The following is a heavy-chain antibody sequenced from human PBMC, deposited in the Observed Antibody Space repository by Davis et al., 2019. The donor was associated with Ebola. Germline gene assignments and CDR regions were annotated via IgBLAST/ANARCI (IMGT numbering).Heavy chain of an antibody. Sequence: ASSVNVSCKASGDTFSNYGINWVRQAPGQGLEWMGRIIPMVDTTNYARKFQDRVTMSADKSTSTVYMELSSLRSGDTAVYYCASGPWVYTTRRGLTLDNWGQGTQVTVSS. CDR3: ASGPWVYTTRRGLTLDN. CDR2: IIPMVDTT. CDR1: GDTFSNYG. V-gene: IGHV1-69*04. J-gene: IGHJ4*02. D-gene: IGHD2-8*01.